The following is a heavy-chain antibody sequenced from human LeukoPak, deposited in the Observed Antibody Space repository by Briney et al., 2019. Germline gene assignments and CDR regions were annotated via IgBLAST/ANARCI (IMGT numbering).Heavy chain of an antibody. CDR2: ISNDGSKE. V-gene: IGHV3-30-3*01. CDR1: GFTFSSYA. D-gene: IGHD2-21*02. CDR3: TTATAPVDC. Sequence: GGSLRLSCAASGFTFSSYAMHWVRQAPGKGLEWVAVISNDGSKEYYVDSVKGRFTVSRDNSENTLYLQLNSLRAEDTAVYYCTTATAPVDCWGQGTLVTVSS. J-gene: IGHJ4*02.